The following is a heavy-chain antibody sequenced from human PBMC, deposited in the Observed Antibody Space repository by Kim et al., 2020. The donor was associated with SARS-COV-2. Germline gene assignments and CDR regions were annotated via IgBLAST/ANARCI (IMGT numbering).Heavy chain of an antibody. J-gene: IGHJ4*02. V-gene: IGHV3-21*01. CDR3: AKDRVASATRGEFAF. D-gene: IGHD2-15*01. Sequence: DSMKVRFTISRNDAKNLVYLQINSLRADDTAVYFCAKDRVASATRGEFAFWGQGTLVTVSS.